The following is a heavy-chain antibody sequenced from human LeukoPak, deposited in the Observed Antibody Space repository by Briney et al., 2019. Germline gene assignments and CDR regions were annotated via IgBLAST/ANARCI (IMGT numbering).Heavy chain of an antibody. CDR2: ISWNSGSI. CDR3: ARDWQWLVSYYYYGMDV. V-gene: IGHV3-9*01. Sequence: GGSLRLSCAASGFTFDDYAMHWVRQAPGKGLEWVSGISWNSGSIGYADSVKGRFTISRDNAKNSLYLQMNSLRAEDTALYYCARDWQWLVSYYYYGMDVWGQGTTVTVSS. CDR1: GFTFDDYA. J-gene: IGHJ6*02. D-gene: IGHD6-19*01.